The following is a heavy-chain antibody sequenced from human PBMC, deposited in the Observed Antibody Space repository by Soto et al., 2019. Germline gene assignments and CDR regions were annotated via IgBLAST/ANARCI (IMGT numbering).Heavy chain of an antibody. V-gene: IGHV6-1*01. D-gene: IGHD1-1*01. CDR2: TYYRSKWYN. Sequence: SQTLSLTCVISGDSVSSNNVAWNWIRQSPSRGLEWLGRTYYRSKWYNNYAVSVKSRTTINADTSKNQFSLQLASVTPEDTAVYYCARGLNSAIDIWGQGTMVTGSS. CDR1: GDSVSSNNVA. CDR3: ARGLNSAIDI. J-gene: IGHJ3*02.